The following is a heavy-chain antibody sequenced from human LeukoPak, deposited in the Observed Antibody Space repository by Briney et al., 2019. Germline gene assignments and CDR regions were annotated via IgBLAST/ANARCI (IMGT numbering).Heavy chain of an antibody. J-gene: IGHJ4*02. D-gene: IGHD3-16*02. CDR3: AREGPLPHY. CDR1: GFTFTRFN. V-gene: IGHV3-48*03. Sequence: GGSLRLSCAASGFTFTRFNMNWVRQAPGKGLEWVSYISSSGSTIYHTDSVKGRFTVSRDNAKNSLYLQMNSLRAEDTAIYYCAREGPLPHYWGQGTLVTVSS. CDR2: ISSSGSTI.